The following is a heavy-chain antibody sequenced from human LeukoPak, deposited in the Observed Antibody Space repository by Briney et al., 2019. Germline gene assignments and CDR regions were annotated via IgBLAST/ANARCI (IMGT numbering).Heavy chain of an antibody. V-gene: IGHV1-8*01. D-gene: IGHD3-10*01. J-gene: IGHJ3*02. CDR1: GYTFSGYD. Sequence: ASVKVSCKASGYTFSGYDINWVRQATGQGLEWMGWMNPNSGKTGYAQKFQGRVTMTTDTSTSTAYMELRSLRSDDTAVYYCASWLRGVIGAFDIWGQGTMVTVSS. CDR3: ASWLRGVIGAFDI. CDR2: MNPNSGKT.